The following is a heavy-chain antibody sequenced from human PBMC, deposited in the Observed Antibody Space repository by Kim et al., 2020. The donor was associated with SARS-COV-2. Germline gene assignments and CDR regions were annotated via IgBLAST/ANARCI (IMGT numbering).Heavy chain of an antibody. V-gene: IGHV3-23*01. Sequence: GGSLRLSCVASGFTFTTYAMSWVRQAPGKGLEWVSTISGSGGSTYYGDSVKGRFTISRDNSKNTLYLQMDSLRADDTAVYYCATQYSSSWYDAFAFWGQG. CDR2: ISGSGGST. D-gene: IGHD6-13*01. CDR1: GFTFTTYA. J-gene: IGHJ3*01. CDR3: ATQYSSSWYDAFAF.